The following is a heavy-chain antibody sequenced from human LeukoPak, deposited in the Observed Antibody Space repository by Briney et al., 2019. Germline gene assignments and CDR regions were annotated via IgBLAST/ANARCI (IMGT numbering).Heavy chain of an antibody. J-gene: IGHJ4*02. Sequence: SETLSLTCTVSGGSISSYSWSWVRQPPGGGLEWIGYIYYSGRATYNPSLKSRVTISLDTSNNQYSLKLTSVTAADTAVYYCAGDYGSGSYRFDYWGQGTLVTVSS. CDR3: AGDYGSGSYRFDY. V-gene: IGHV4-59*12. CDR1: GGSISSYS. CDR2: IYYSGRA. D-gene: IGHD3-10*01.